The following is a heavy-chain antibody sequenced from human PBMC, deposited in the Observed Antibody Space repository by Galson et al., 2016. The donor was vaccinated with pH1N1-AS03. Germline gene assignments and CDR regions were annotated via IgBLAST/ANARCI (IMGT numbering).Heavy chain of an antibody. CDR2: ISGSGVTT. D-gene: IGHD2/OR15-2a*01. CDR1: GFTFSSYA. CDR3: SKGVRYAFYAQFDR. V-gene: IGHV3-23*01. Sequence: SLRLSCAASGFTFSSYAMSWVRQTPGEGLEWVSEISGSGVTTYYAESVKGRFTISRDNSKTTVSLQMNSLSADDTAIYYCSKGVRYAFYAQFDRWGQGTLVIVSS. J-gene: IGHJ4*02.